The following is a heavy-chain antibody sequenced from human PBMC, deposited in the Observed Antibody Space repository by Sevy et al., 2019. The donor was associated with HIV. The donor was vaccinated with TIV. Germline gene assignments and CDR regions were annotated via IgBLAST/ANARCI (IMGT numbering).Heavy chain of an antibody. V-gene: IGHV3-30*18. CDR2: ISYDGSNK. J-gene: IGHJ4*02. D-gene: IGHD5-18*01. CDR3: AKDEARIQPWFLFDY. Sequence: GGSLRLSCAASGFTFSSYGMHWVRQAPGKGLEWVAVISYDGSNKYYADSVKGRFTISRDNSKNTLYLQMNSLRAEDTAVYYCAKDEARIQPWFLFDYWGQGTLVTVSS. CDR1: GFTFSSYG.